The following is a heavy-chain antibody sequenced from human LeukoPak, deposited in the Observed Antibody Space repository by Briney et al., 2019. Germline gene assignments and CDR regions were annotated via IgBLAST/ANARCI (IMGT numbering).Heavy chain of an antibody. D-gene: IGHD2-21*02. Sequence: SETLSLTCTVSGGSISSDYWSWIRQPPGKGLEWIGYIHYSGPTNYNPSLESRVTISVDTSKNQFSLKLSSVTAADTALYYCATLRGANTAAFDSWGQGALVTVSS. CDR1: GGSISSDY. J-gene: IGHJ4*02. CDR3: ATLRGANTAAFDS. V-gene: IGHV4-59*08. CDR2: IHYSGPT.